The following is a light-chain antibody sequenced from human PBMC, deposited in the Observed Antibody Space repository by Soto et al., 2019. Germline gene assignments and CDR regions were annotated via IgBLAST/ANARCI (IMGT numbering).Light chain of an antibody. Sequence: QSVLTQPASVAGPPGQSITISCTGSNTDVGDYNCVSWYRQLPGKAPQLIIYEVSNRPSGISNRFSGAKSGNTASLTISGLQVEDEADYYCCSCTSSTDDVFGAGTKVTVL. CDR3: CSCTSSTDDV. J-gene: IGLJ1*01. CDR2: EVS. V-gene: IGLV2-14*01. CDR1: NTDVGDYNC.